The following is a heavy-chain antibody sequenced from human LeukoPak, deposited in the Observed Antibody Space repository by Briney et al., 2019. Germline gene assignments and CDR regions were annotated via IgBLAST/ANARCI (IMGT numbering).Heavy chain of an antibody. D-gene: IGHD3-22*01. CDR3: ARSPDYDSSGYYYVSYYYGMDV. J-gene: IGHJ6*02. Sequence: GGSLRLSCAASGFTFSSYGMHWVRQAPGKGLEWVAVISYDGSNKYYADSVKGRFTISRDNSKNTLYLQMNSLRAEDTAVYYCARSPDYDSSGYYYVSYYYGMDVWGQGTTVTVSS. CDR1: GFTFSSYG. CDR2: ISYDGSNK. V-gene: IGHV3-30*19.